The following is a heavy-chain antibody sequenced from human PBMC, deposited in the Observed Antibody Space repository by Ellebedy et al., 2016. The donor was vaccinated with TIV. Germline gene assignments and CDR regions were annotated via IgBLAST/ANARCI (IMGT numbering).Heavy chain of an antibody. CDR1: GFIFSTYW. Sequence: GESLKISCAASGFIFSTYWMSWVRQAPGKRLEWVANVREDGTQKAYADSVKGRFTISRDNAKNSLYLQMHSLRAEDTAVYYCARAQYYYGSGSYLAFDIWGQGTVVTVSS. CDR3: ARAQYYYGSGSYLAFDI. J-gene: IGHJ3*02. V-gene: IGHV3-7*02. CDR2: VREDGTQK. D-gene: IGHD3-10*01.